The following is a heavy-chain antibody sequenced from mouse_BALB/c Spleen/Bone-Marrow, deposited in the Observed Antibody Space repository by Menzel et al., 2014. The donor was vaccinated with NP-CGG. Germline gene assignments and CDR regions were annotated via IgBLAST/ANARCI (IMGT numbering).Heavy chain of an antibody. CDR2: IDPENGNT. J-gene: IGHJ2*01. Sequence: EVQLQQSGAELVRPGALVKLSCKAPGFNIKDYYMHWVKQRPEQGLEWIGWIDPENGNTIYDPKFQGKASITADTSSNTAYLQLSSLTSEDTAVYYCARWGNYYFDYWGQGTTLTVSS. CDR3: ARWGNYYFDY. CDR1: GFNIKDYY. V-gene: IGHV14-1*02.